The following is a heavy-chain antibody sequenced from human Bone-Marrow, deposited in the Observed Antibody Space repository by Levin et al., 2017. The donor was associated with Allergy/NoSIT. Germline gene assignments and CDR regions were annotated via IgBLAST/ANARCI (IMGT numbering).Heavy chain of an antibody. Sequence: ASVKVSCKASGYSFTSYVITWVRQAPGQGLEWVGSINPNTGIPTYAQGFTGRFVFSLDTSASTAHLQISSLKAEDTALYYCTRLEVSCTTTACYNWFDPWGQGTLVTVSS. V-gene: IGHV7-4-1*02. J-gene: IGHJ5*02. CDR2: INPNTGIP. CDR3: TRLEVSCTTTACYNWFDP. CDR1: GYSFTSYV. D-gene: IGHD1-1*01.